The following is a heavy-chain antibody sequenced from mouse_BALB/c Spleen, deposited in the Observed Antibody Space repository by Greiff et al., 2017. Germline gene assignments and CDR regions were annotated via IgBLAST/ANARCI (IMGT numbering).Heavy chain of an antibody. Sequence: EVKLVESGGGLVKPGGSLKLSCAASGFTFSSYAMSWVRQTPEKRLEWVATISSGGSYTYYPDSVKGRFTISRDNAKNTLYLQMSSLRSEDTAMYYCATLDDYDGDYWGQGTTLTVSS. J-gene: IGHJ2*01. CDR1: GFTFSSYA. CDR2: ISSGGSYT. V-gene: IGHV5-9-3*01. D-gene: IGHD2-4*01. CDR3: ATLDDYDGDY.